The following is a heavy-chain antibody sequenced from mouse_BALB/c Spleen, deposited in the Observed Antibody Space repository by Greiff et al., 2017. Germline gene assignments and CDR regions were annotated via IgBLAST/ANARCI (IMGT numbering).Heavy chain of an antibody. Sequence: DVMLVESGGGLVKPGGSLKLSCAASGFAFSSYDMSWVRQTPEKRLEWVAYISSGGGSTYYPDTVKGRFTISRDNAKNTLYLQMSSLKSEDTAMYYCANRYGGAMDYWGQGTSVTVSS. CDR1: GFAFSSYD. J-gene: IGHJ4*01. V-gene: IGHV5-12-1*01. CDR2: ISSGGGST. D-gene: IGHD2-14*01. CDR3: ANRYGGAMDY.